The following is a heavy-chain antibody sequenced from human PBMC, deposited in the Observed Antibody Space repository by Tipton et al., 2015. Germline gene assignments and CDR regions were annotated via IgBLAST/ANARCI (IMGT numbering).Heavy chain of an antibody. V-gene: IGHV4-61*01. CDR3: VRGGADYED. J-gene: IGHJ4*01. D-gene: IGHD4-17*01. Sequence: LRLSCTVSGGSVSSASYYWSWIRQPPGKGLEWIAYIYYTGSTNYDASLKSRVTISEDTSKTQISLNVTSVTAADTAVYFCVRGGADYEDWGHGTLVTVSS. CDR1: GGSVSSASYY. CDR2: IYYTGST.